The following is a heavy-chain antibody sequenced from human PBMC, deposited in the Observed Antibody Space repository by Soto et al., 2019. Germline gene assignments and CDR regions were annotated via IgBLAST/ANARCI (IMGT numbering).Heavy chain of an antibody. Sequence: PGGSLRLSCEASGFSFSTYSMHWVRQAPGKGLEWVSSIGRRSDIYYADSVKGRFTISRDNAKNSVSLQMNSLRDEDTAVYYWAREETAWPLAYGLDVWGQGTTVTVSS. V-gene: IGHV3-21*01. CDR2: IGRRSDI. J-gene: IGHJ6*02. CDR1: GFSFSTYS. CDR3: AREETAWPLAYGLDV. D-gene: IGHD2-21*02.